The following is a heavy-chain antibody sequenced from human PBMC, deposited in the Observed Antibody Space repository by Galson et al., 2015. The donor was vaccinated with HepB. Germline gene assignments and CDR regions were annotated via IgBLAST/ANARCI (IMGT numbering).Heavy chain of an antibody. V-gene: IGHV1-46*01. D-gene: IGHD5-18*01. Sequence: SVKASCKASGYTFMSYFIQCVRQAPGHGLEWMGIINPSGGTSTYAKKFQGKVTLTRDSSTTTVYMELSRLRSEDTAVYYCASLQLWPDSWGQGTLVTVSS. CDR2: INPSGGTS. CDR1: GYTFMSYF. CDR3: ASLQLWPDS. J-gene: IGHJ4*02.